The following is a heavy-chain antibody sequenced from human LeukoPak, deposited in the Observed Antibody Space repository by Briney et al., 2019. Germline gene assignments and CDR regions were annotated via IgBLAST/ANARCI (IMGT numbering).Heavy chain of an antibody. D-gene: IGHD3-10*01. J-gene: IGHJ4*02. CDR3: ARGGTYYGSGSHLDY. V-gene: IGHV3-48*03. CDR1: GFTLSSYE. CDR2: ISSSGSTI. Sequence: GRSLRLSCAASGFTLSSYEMNWVRQAPGKGLEWVSYISSSGSTIYYADSVKGRFTISRDNAKNSLYLQMNSLRAEDTAVYYCARGGTYYGSGSHLDYWGQGTLVTVSS.